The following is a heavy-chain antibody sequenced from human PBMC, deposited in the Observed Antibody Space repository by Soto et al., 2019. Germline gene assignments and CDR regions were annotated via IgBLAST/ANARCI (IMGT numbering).Heavy chain of an antibody. D-gene: IGHD1-1*01. CDR3: PRDPEPYYYYGMDV. J-gene: IGHJ6*02. CDR2: IWYDGSNK. Sequence: GGSLRLSCAASGFTFSSYGMHWVRQAPGKGLEWVAVIWYDGSNKYYADSVKGRFTISRDNSKNTLYLQMNSLRAEDTAAYYCPRDPEPYYYYGMDVWGQGTTVTVSS. CDR1: GFTFSSYG. V-gene: IGHV3-33*01.